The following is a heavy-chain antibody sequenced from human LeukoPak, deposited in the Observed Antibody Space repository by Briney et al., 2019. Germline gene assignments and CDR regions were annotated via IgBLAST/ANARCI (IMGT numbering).Heavy chain of an antibody. CDR2: IHADGNSK. J-gene: IGHJ1*01. V-gene: IGHV3-30*02. CDR1: GFPFSSSG. Sequence: GGSLRLSCAASGFPFSSSGMHWVRQAPGKWLEWVTFIHADGNSKYYADSVEGRFTVSRDSPKNTLSLQMNSLRVEDTAVYYCARSLTAREYFQHWGQGTLVTVSS. CDR3: ARSLTAREYFQH. D-gene: IGHD6-6*01.